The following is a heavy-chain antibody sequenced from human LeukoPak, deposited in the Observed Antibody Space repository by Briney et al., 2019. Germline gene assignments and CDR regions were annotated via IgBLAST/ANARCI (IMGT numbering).Heavy chain of an antibody. V-gene: IGHV3-30*18. J-gene: IGHJ3*02. CDR1: GFTFSSYG. CDR3: AKALASSSWDDAFDI. D-gene: IGHD6-13*01. Sequence: GGSLRLSCAASGFTFSSYGMHWVRQAPGKGLEWVAVISYDGSNKYYADSVKGRFTISRDNSKNTLYLQMNSLRAEDTAVYYCAKALASSSWDDAFDIWGQGTVVTVSS. CDR2: ISYDGSNK.